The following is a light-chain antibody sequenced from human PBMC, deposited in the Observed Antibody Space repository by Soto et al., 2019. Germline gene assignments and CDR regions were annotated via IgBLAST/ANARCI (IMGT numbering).Light chain of an antibody. CDR1: SSNFGAGFD. CDR3: QSYDSSLSGYV. Sequence: SFLTQPPSVSGAPGQCVTISCTGSSSNFGAGFDVHWYQQLPGTAPKLLIYGITNRPSGVPDRFSGSKSGTSASLAITGFQAEDEAVYYCQSYDSSLSGYVFGTGTKVTVL. CDR2: GIT. J-gene: IGLJ1*01. V-gene: IGLV1-40*01.